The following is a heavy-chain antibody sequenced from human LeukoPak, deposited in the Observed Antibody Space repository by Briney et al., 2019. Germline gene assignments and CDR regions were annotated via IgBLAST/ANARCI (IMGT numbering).Heavy chain of an antibody. CDR3: ARDPVGATLYYYYGMDV. CDR1: GYTLPSGY. Sequence: ASVTVSFKGSGYTLPSGYMHWVRQAPSQGLEWMGIINTSGGSRRYAQKFQGRVTMTRDTSTSTVYMELSSLRSEDTVVYYCARDPVGATLYYYYGMDVWGQGTTVTVSS. D-gene: IGHD1-26*01. CDR2: INTSGGSR. J-gene: IGHJ6*02. V-gene: IGHV1-46*01.